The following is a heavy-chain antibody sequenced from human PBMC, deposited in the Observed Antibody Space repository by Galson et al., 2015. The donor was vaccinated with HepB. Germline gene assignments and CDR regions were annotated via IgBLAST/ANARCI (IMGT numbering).Heavy chain of an antibody. D-gene: IGHD3-10*01. CDR3: ARVGGTITMVRGVSKALDY. CDR1: GFTFSSYS. CDR2: ISSSSSYI. J-gene: IGHJ4*02. V-gene: IGHV3-21*01. Sequence: SLRLSCAASGFTFSSYSMNWVRQAPGKGLEWVSSISSSSSYIYYADSVKGRFTISRDNAKNSLYLQMNSLRAEDTAVYYCARVGGTITMVRGVSKALDYWGQGTLVTVSS.